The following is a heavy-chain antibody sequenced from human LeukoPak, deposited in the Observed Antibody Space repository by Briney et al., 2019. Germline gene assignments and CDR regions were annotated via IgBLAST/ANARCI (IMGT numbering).Heavy chain of an antibody. CDR3: ARENPAAGQASFDY. V-gene: IGHV1-2*02. CDR2: ITCNSGGT. Sequence: GASVKVSCKASGYTFTGYYLHWVRQTPGQGLEWMGWITCNSGGTNYAQKFQDRVTMTRDTSINTVYMEVSRLTSDDTAVYFCARENPAAGQASFDYWGQGTLITVSS. J-gene: IGHJ4*02. CDR1: GYTFTGYY. D-gene: IGHD6-13*01.